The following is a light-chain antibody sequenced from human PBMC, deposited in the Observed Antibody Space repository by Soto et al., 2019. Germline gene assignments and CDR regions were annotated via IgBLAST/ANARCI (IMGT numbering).Light chain of an antibody. Sequence: QSVLTQPPSVSAAPGQRVTISCSGSSSNIGNNYVSWYQQFPGTAPKLLIYEDNKRPSGIPDRFSGSKSDTSATLGVTGLQTGDEADYYCGTWDSSLSAGWVFGGGTKVTVL. J-gene: IGLJ3*02. CDR2: EDN. CDR3: GTWDSSLSAGWV. CDR1: SSNIGNNY. V-gene: IGLV1-51*02.